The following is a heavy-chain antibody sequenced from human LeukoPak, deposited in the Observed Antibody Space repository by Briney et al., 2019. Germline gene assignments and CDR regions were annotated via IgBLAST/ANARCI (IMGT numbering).Heavy chain of an antibody. J-gene: IGHJ4*02. D-gene: IGHD3-3*01. V-gene: IGHV3-9*01. Sequence: HPGGSLRLSCAASGFTFDDYAMHWVRQVPGKGLEWVSSISWNSDSKDYGDSVKGRFTISRDNAKNSLYLQMNSLRAEDTAVYYCAKPRYDFWSGYFHPFDYWGQGTLVTVSS. CDR1: GFTFDDYA. CDR2: ISWNSDSK. CDR3: AKPRYDFWSGYFHPFDY.